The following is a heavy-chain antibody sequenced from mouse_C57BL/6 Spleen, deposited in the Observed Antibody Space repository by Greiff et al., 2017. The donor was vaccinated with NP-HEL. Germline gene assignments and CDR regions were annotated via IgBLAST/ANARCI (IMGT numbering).Heavy chain of an antibody. Sequence: VQLQESGPELVKPGASVKISCKASGYAFSSSWMNWVKQRPGKGLEWIGRIYPGDGDTNYNGKFKGKATLTADKSSSTAYMQLSSLTSEDSAVYFCAREFITTVGFDYWGQGTTLTVSS. CDR3: AREFITTVGFDY. V-gene: IGHV1-82*01. CDR2: IYPGDGDT. CDR1: GYAFSSSW. D-gene: IGHD1-1*01. J-gene: IGHJ2*01.